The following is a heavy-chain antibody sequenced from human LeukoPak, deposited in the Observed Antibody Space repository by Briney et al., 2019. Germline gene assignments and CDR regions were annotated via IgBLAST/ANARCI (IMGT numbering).Heavy chain of an antibody. J-gene: IGHJ4*02. CDR2: IYYSGST. CDR1: GGSISSYY. D-gene: IGHD1-26*01. Sequence: SETLSLACTVSGGSISSYYWSWIRQPPGKGLEWIGYIYYSGSTNYNPSLKSRVTISVDTSKNQFSLKLSSVTAADTAVYHCARDYSGSYYSLDYWGQGTLVTVSS. CDR3: ARDYSGSYYSLDY. V-gene: IGHV4-59*01.